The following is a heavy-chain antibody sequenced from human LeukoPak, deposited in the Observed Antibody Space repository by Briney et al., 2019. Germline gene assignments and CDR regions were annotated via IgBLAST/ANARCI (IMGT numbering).Heavy chain of an antibody. Sequence: GGSLRLSCAASGFTFSSYWMSWVRQAPGKGLEWVANIKQDGSEKYYVDSVKGRFTISRDNAKNSLYLQMNSLRAEDTAVYYCARDRLSYYYGSGSWFYWGQGTLVTVSS. J-gene: IGHJ4*02. D-gene: IGHD3-10*01. CDR1: GFTFSSYW. CDR3: ARDRLSYYYGSGSWFY. CDR2: IKQDGSEK. V-gene: IGHV3-7*01.